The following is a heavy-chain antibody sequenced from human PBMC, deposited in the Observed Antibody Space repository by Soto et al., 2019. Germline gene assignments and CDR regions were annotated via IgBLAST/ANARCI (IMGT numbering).Heavy chain of an antibody. CDR1: GFTFSSNG. J-gene: IGHJ3*01. D-gene: IGHD6-13*01. CDR3: TREGSSWRFVFDL. Sequence: QVRLVESGGGVVQPGRSLRRSCAASGFTFSSNGMHWVRQAPGKGLDWVAFISDDGSTEYYADSVKGRFTISRDKFKNTLSLQMNSLRTDDTGVYFCTREGSSWRFVFDLWCQGTMVTVS. V-gene: IGHV3-30*03. CDR2: ISDDGSTE.